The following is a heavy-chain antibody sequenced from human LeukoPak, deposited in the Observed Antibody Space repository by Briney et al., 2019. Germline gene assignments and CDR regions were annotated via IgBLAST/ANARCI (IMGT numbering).Heavy chain of an antibody. CDR1: GFTFSDAW. V-gene: IGHV3-15*01. CDR2: IKRKADGGPT. Sequence: GGSLRLSCVASGFTFSDAWVNWVRQAPGKGLEWVGRIKRKADGGPTDYAAPVKGRFTISRDDSKDTLYLQMNGLKTEDTAMYYCTTNDAFDIWGQGTMVTVSS. CDR3: TTNDAFDI. J-gene: IGHJ3*02.